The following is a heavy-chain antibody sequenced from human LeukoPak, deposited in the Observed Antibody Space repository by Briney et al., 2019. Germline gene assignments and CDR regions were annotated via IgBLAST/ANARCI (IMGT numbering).Heavy chain of an antibody. CDR3: ARVGSTEYFDL. Sequence: SETLSLTCTVSGGSMSTYYWSWIRQPAGKALEWIGRIYTSGSTNYNPSLKSRVTMSVDTSKNQFSLKLTSVTAADTAVYSCARVGSTEYFDLWGRGTLVTVSS. V-gene: IGHV4-4*07. CDR2: IYTSGST. J-gene: IGHJ2*01. D-gene: IGHD1-26*01. CDR1: GGSMSTYY.